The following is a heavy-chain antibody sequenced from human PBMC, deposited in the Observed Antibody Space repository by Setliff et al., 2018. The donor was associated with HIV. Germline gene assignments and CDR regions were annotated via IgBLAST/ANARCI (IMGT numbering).Heavy chain of an antibody. CDR3: AREREPLFDY. Sequence: GGSLRLSCAAPGFTFNNAWMNWVRQAPGKGLEWVGRIKYADSVKGRFTISRDNSKNTVFLQMSSLRVEDTGVYYCAREREPLFDYLGPGTQVTVSS. D-gene: IGHD1-26*01. J-gene: IGHJ4*02. V-gene: IGHV3-74*01. CDR2: IK. CDR1: GFTFNNAW.